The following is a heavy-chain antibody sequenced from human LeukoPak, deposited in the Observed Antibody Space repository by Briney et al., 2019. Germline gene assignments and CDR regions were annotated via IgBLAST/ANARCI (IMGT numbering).Heavy chain of an antibody. D-gene: IGHD3-16*01. Sequence: PGVPLRLSCAPSVFTFSSDGMHCLRQSPEKAVVCGSYINGDGSSTNYADSVRGRLTISRDNAKKTLYLPMNSLRDEDTAVYYCVRGLDSWGLGALVTVSS. CDR1: VFTFSSDG. CDR2: INGDGSST. J-gene: IGHJ5*01. V-gene: IGHV3-74*01. CDR3: VRGLDS.